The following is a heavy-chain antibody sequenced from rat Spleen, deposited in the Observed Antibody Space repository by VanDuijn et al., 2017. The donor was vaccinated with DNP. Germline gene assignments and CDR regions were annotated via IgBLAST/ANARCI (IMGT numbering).Heavy chain of an antibody. V-gene: IGHV5-17*01. J-gene: IGHJ2*01. D-gene: IGHD1-6*01. CDR2: ITSDGSST. Sequence: EVQLVESGGGLVQPGNSLKLSCAASGFTFGDYAMAWVRQSPQKGLEWVATITSDGSSTYYRVSVKGRFTISRANAKRTLYLQMDGLRSEDTATYYCATPAHYGYKGDYWGQGVLVTVSS. CDR1: GFTFGDYA. CDR3: ATPAHYGYKGDY.